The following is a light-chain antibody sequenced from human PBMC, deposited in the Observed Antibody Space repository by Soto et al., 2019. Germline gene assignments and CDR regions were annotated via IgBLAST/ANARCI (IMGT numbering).Light chain of an antibody. CDR1: SSDVGGYRY. CDR3: SSYTSSSTPYV. Sequence: QSALTQPASVSGSPGQSITISCTGTSSDVGGYRYVSWYQHHPGKAPKLMIYEVSNRPSGVSTRFSGSKSGNTASLTISGLQAEDEADYYCSSYTSSSTPYVFGTGTKVTVL. J-gene: IGLJ1*01. V-gene: IGLV2-14*01. CDR2: EVS.